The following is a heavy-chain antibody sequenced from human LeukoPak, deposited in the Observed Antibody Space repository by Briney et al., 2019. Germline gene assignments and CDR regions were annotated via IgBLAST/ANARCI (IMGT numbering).Heavy chain of an antibody. CDR3: ATDPLGNCASSTCP. CDR2: ISGSSSTI. J-gene: IGHJ5*02. D-gene: IGHD2-2*01. CDR1: GFTFSTNG. V-gene: IGHV3-48*04. Sequence: GGSLRLSCAASGFTFSTNGMTWVRQAPGKGLQWVSYISGSSSTIYYADSVKGRFTISRDNAKNSLYLHMNSLRVEDTAVYYCATDPLGNCASSTCPWGQGTLVTVSS.